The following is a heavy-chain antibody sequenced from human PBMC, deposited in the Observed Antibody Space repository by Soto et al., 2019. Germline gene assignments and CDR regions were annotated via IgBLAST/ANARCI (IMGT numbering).Heavy chain of an antibody. V-gene: IGHV4-30-2*06. Sequence: ASETLSLTCTVSGGSISSGGYSWTWIRQSPGKGLEWIGYTYQSGSAYYNPSLKSRVTISVDRSKNQFSLNLTSVTAADTAVYYCARDYYGMDVWGQGTTVTVSS. CDR1: GGSISSGGYS. J-gene: IGHJ6*02. CDR2: TYQSGSA. CDR3: ARDYYGMDV.